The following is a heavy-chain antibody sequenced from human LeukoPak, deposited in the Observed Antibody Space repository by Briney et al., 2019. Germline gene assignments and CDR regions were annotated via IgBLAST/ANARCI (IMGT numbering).Heavy chain of an antibody. Sequence: SVKVSCEASGGTFSINAITWVRQAPGQGLEWMGGIIPMSETPKYTQKFQGRVTITTDESTNTAYMELSSLRSEDTAVYYCARDKNSGECVSNSCYGVWPLDIWGQGTMVTVSS. CDR2: IIPMSETP. CDR1: GGTFSINA. CDR3: ARDKNSGECVSNSCYGVWPLDI. D-gene: IGHD2-2*01. J-gene: IGHJ3*02. V-gene: IGHV1-69*05.